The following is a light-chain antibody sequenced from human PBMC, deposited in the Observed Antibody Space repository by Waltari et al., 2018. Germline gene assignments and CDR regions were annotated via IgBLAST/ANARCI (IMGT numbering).Light chain of an antibody. CDR1: QSILSNSNNKTY. V-gene: IGKV4-1*01. CDR2: WTS. CDR3: QQYSTTPLT. Sequence: DIVMTQSPDSLAVSLGERATLNCKSRQSILSNSNNKTYVDLYQQKPGQTPKLLIYWTSTRGSGVPDRFVGSGSGSDFTLTISSLQPEDVAVYYCQQYSTTPLTFGGGTKVEIK. J-gene: IGKJ4*01.